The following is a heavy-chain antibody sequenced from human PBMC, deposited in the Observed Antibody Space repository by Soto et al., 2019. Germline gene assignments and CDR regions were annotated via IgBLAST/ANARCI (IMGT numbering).Heavy chain of an antibody. V-gene: IGHV3-11*01. J-gene: IGHJ4*02. Sequence: QVQLVESGGGLVKPGGSLRLSCAASGFTFSDYYMSWIRQAPGRGLEWISYITSRGTTIYYADSVKGRFTISRDNAKNPLYSQMNTLGTADTAVYYCAEGGDQGASSGYYWGQGTLVTVSS. D-gene: IGHD3-10*01. CDR1: GFTFSDYY. CDR2: ITSRGTTI. CDR3: AEGGDQGASSGYY.